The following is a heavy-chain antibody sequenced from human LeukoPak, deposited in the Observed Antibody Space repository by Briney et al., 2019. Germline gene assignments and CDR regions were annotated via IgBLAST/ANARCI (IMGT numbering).Heavy chain of an antibody. CDR2: INPNSGGT. J-gene: IGHJ4*02. V-gene: IGHV1-2*02. D-gene: IGHD1-1*01. CDR1: EYTFTGYF. Sequence: GASVKVSCKASEYTFTGYFMHWVRQAPGQGLEWMGWINPNSGGTSYPQKFQGRVTMTRDTSISTVYMELSSLRSDDTAIYYCARDYELGTPGTAYEYMDSWGQGTLVTVSS. CDR3: ARDYELGTPGTAYEYMDS.